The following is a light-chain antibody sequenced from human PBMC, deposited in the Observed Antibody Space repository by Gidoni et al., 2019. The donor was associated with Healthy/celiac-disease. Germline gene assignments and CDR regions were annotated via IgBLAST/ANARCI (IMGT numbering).Light chain of an antibody. CDR1: QSISSW. J-gene: IGKJ4*01. CDR3: QQYNSYPLT. CDR2: KAS. V-gene: IGKV1-5*03. Sequence: IQITQSPSTLSASVGDRVTITCRASQSISSWLAWYQQKPGKAPKLLIYKASSLESGVPSRVSGSGSGTEFTLTISSLQPDDFATYYCQQYNSYPLTFGGGTKVEIK.